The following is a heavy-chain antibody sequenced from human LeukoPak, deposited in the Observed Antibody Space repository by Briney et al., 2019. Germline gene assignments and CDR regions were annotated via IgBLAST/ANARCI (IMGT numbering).Heavy chain of an antibody. CDR1: GFTFSSYW. D-gene: IGHD5-12*01. Sequence: GGSLRLSCAASGFTFSSYWMHWVRQAPGKELVWVSRINSDGSSTSYADSVKGRFTISRDNAKNTLYLQMNSLRAEDTAMYYCAREYSGYDYGLDYWGQGTLVTVSS. CDR2: INSDGSST. V-gene: IGHV3-74*01. CDR3: AREYSGYDYGLDY. J-gene: IGHJ4*02.